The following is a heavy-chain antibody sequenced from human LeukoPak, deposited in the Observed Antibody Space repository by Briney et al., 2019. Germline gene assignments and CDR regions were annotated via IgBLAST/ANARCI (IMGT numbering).Heavy chain of an antibody. CDR2: ISGSGGST. D-gene: IGHD2-2*01. Sequence: GGSLRLSCAASGFTFSSYAMYWVRQAPGRGLEWVSAISGSGGSTYYADSVKGRFTISRDNSKNTLYLQMNSLRAEDTAVYYCAKIWSDSIVVVPAAMGDFDYWGQGTLVTVSS. V-gene: IGHV3-23*01. CDR3: AKIWSDSIVVVPAAMGDFDY. CDR1: GFTFSSYA. J-gene: IGHJ4*02.